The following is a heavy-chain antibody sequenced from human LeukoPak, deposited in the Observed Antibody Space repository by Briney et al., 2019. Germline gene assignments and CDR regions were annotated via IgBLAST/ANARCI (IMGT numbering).Heavy chain of an antibody. CDR3: AKDTNPHPILTGYRGFDY. D-gene: IGHD3-9*01. CDR1: GFTFSSYG. Sequence: PGGSLRLSCAASGFTFSSYGMSWVRQAPGKGLEWVSAISGSGGSTYYADSVKGRFTISRDNSKNTLYLQMNSLRAEDTAVYYCAKDTNPHPILTGYRGFDYWGQGTLVTVSS. CDR2: ISGSGGST. V-gene: IGHV3-23*01. J-gene: IGHJ4*02.